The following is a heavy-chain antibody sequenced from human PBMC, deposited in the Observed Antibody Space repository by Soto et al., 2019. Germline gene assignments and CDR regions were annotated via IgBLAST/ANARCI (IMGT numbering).Heavy chain of an antibody. Sequence: GGSLRLSCAASGFTFSSYSMNWVRQAPGKGLEWVSSISSSSSYIYYSHSVKGRFTISRDNAKNSLYLQMNRLRAEDTAVYYCARQRYSYEDYWGQGTLVTVSS. CDR1: GFTFSSYS. CDR3: ARQRYSYEDY. V-gene: IGHV3-21*01. J-gene: IGHJ4*02. CDR2: ISSSSSYI. D-gene: IGHD5-18*01.